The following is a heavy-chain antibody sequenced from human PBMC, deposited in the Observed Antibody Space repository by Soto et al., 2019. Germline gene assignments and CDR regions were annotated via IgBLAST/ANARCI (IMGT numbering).Heavy chain of an antibody. CDR1: GFTFSDYA. D-gene: IGHD3-3*01. CDR3: APFWSGYYAFDY. CDR2: ISSSGTI. Sequence: GGSLRLSCTTSGFTFSDYAMSWVRQAPGKGLEWIAFISSSGTIYYADSVRGRFTISRVNAKNSLYLQMNSLTDEDTAMYYCAPFWSGYYAFDYWGQGTLVTVSS. V-gene: IGHV3-48*02. J-gene: IGHJ4*02.